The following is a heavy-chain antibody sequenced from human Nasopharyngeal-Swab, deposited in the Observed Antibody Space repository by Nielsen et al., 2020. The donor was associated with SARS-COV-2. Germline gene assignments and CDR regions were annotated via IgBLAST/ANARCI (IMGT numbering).Heavy chain of an antibody. CDR2: ISGDGGYT. J-gene: IGHJ4*02. V-gene: IGHV3-43*01. Sequence: GGSLRLSCAASGFTFDDYTMHWVRQTPGKGLEWVSLISGDGGYTTYTDSVQGRFTISRDNIKNAMFLQVKRLKKEDTALYYCAKSHDGYSGFDAPFDYWGQGTLLTVSS. CDR3: AKSHDGYSGFDAPFDY. D-gene: IGHD5-12*01. CDR1: GFTFDDYT.